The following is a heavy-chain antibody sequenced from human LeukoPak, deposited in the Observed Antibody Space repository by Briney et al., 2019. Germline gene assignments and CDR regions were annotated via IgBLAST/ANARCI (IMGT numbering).Heavy chain of an antibody. CDR1: GFTFSDYY. Sequence: PGGSLRLSCAASGFTFSDYYMSWIRQAPGKGLEWVSYISSSGSTIYYADSVKGRFTISRDNAKNSLYLQMNSLRAEDTAVYYCAKFSRMTTVTTSFDYWGQGTLVTVSS. CDR3: AKFSRMTTVTTSFDY. D-gene: IGHD4-17*01. CDR2: ISSSGSTI. V-gene: IGHV3-11*01. J-gene: IGHJ4*02.